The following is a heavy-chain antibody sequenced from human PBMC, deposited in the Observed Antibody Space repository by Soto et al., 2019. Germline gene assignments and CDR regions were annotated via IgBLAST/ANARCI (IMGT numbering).Heavy chain of an antibody. Sequence: QVQLVQSGAEVKKPGASVKVSCKASGYTFTSYGISWVRQAPGQGLEWMGWISAYNGNTNYAQKLQGRVTMTTDTAQSTAYMRLRSRKPDDTAMYYCARAKVSLLMEVWGQGTTVTVSS. V-gene: IGHV1-18*01. J-gene: IGHJ6*02. CDR2: ISAYNGNT. D-gene: IGHD2-15*01. CDR1: GYTFTSYG. CDR3: ARAKVSLLMEV.